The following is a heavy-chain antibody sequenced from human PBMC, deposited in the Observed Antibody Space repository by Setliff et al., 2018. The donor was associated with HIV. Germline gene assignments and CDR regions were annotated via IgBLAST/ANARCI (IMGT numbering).Heavy chain of an antibody. Sequence: VKVSCKTSGYSVATHGLSWVRQAPGEGLERMGWISAYTGNTNYAQKFHGRVSMTTDSSTSTGYMELTSLRSDDTAVYYCARRRSFSDDSFDFWGQGTLVTVSS. CDR1: GYSVATHG. D-gene: IGHD1-26*01. J-gene: IGHJ3*01. CDR2: ISAYTGNT. CDR3: ARRRSFSDDSFDF. V-gene: IGHV1-18*01.